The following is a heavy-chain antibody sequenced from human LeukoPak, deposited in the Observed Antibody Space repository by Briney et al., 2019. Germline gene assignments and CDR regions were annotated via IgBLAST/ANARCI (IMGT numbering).Heavy chain of an antibody. CDR3: ARSVGYSGYGIDY. Sequence: GASVKVSCKASGGTFISYTISWVRQAPGQGLEWMGGIIPIFGTTNYAQKFQGRVTITADDSTSTAYMELSSLRSEDTAVYYCARSVGYSGYGIDYWGQGALVTVSS. J-gene: IGHJ4*02. D-gene: IGHD5-12*01. V-gene: IGHV1-69*01. CDR2: IIPIFGTT. CDR1: GGTFISYT.